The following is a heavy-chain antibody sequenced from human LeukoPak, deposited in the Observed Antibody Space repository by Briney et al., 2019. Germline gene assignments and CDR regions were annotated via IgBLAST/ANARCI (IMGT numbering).Heavy chain of an antibody. CDR2: ISTYNGNT. V-gene: IGHV1-18*01. CDR3: ARFLYYYGSGTYFYFDY. Sequence: ASVKVSCKASGYTFTSYGISWVRQAPGQGLEWMGWISTYNGNTNYAQKLQGRVTMTTDTSTSTAYMELRSLRSDDTAMYYCARFLYYYGSGTYFYFDYWGQGTLVTVSS. CDR1: GYTFTSYG. D-gene: IGHD3-10*01. J-gene: IGHJ4*02.